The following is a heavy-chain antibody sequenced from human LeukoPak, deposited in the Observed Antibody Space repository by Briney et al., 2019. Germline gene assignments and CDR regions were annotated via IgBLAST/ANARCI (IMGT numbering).Heavy chain of an antibody. CDR1: SGSISNYF. D-gene: IGHD6-25*01. V-gene: IGHV4-59*01. Sequence: SETLSLTCTVSSGSISNYFWSWIRQPPGKRLEWIGYIHYSGSTNYNPSLKSRVTISVDTSENQFSLKLSSVTAADTAVYYCTRVVSDSYGMDVWGQGTTVTVSS. CDR2: IHYSGST. CDR3: TRVVSDSYGMDV. J-gene: IGHJ6*02.